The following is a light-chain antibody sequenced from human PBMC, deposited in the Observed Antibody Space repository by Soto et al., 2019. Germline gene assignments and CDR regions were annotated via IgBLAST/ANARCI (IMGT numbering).Light chain of an antibody. CDR3: CSYAAGGTLV. V-gene: IGLV2-23*01. J-gene: IGLJ2*01. CDR1: SSDVGSYNL. CDR2: EGS. Sequence: QSALTQPASVSGSPGQSITISCTGTSSDVGSYNLVSWYQQHPGKAPKLMIYEGSKRPSGVSNRFSGSKSANTASLTISGLQAEDEADYYCCSYAAGGTLVFGGGTKLTVL.